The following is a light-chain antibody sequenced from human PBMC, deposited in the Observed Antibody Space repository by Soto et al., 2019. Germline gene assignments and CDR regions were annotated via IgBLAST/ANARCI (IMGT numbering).Light chain of an antibody. CDR1: QSVLYDSNNKNH. V-gene: IGKV4-1*01. CDR3: QQYYSIPFT. Sequence: DFVMTQAPDSLAVSLGARATINCKSSQSVLYDSNNKNHLGWFQQKPGHPPKLLIYGASFRPSGVPDRFSGSGSGTDFTLTISSLQAEDVAVYYCQQYYSIPFTFGQGTKLEI. J-gene: IGKJ2*01. CDR2: GAS.